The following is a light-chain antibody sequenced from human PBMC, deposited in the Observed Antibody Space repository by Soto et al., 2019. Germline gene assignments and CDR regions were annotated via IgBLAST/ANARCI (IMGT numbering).Light chain of an antibody. Sequence: EIVIMQSPATLSVSPGERATLSCRASQSVSGDLAWYQQKPGQAPRLLIYGPSTRATGIPARFSGSGSGTEFTLTISGLQSEDFAIYFCQQYKNWPITFGQGTRLEIK. J-gene: IGKJ5*01. CDR3: QQYKNWPIT. CDR2: GPS. CDR1: QSVSGD. V-gene: IGKV3-15*01.